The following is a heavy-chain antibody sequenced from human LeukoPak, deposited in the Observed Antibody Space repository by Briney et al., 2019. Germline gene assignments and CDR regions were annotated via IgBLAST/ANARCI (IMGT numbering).Heavy chain of an antibody. D-gene: IGHD2/OR15-2a*01. CDR2: IYYSGRT. J-gene: IGHJ6*02. CDR1: GGSIRGYS. Sequence: PSETLSLTCTVSGGSIRGYSCNSVRQPPGKGLEWNGYIYYSGRTNSNLSLKSRVTISVDTSKNRSSLRLNSVTAADTAVYYCASRLFFRGPDCYGMDVWGQGTTVTVSS. CDR3: ASRLFFRGPDCYGMDV. V-gene: IGHV4-59*01.